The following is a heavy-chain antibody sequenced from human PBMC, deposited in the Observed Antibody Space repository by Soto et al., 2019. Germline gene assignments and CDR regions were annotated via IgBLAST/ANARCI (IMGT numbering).Heavy chain of an antibody. CDR1: GFTFSNYA. Sequence: EVQLLDSGGGLVQPGGSLRLSCAASGFTFSNYAMTWVRQGPGKGLEWGSGIRGSGGRSYYADSVKGRFTISRDNSKSTLYLQMNSLRAEDTAVYYCAKAYFVWSSEQPYYFDYWGQGTLVTVSS. D-gene: IGHD3-16*01. V-gene: IGHV3-23*01. CDR3: AKAYFVWSSEQPYYFDY. CDR2: IRGSGGRS. J-gene: IGHJ4*02.